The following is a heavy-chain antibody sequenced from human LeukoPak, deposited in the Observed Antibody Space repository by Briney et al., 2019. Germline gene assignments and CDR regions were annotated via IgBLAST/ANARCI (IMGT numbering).Heavy chain of an antibody. Sequence: SETLSLTCSVSGGSISSYFWNWIRQPAGKGLEWIGRMYTSGSTNYNPSLKSRVTMSVDTSKNQFSLKLSSVTAADTAVYYCARGSREMATIFESRGQGTLVTVSS. D-gene: IGHD5-24*01. V-gene: IGHV4-4*07. CDR3: ARGSREMATIFES. CDR1: GGSISSYF. CDR2: MYTSGST. J-gene: IGHJ4*02.